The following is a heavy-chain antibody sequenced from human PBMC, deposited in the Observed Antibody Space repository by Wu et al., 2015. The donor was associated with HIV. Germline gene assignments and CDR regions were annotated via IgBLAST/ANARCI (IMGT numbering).Heavy chain of an antibody. CDR2: IKTSNGDT. J-gene: IGHJ4*02. CDR3: MRRTSRTGYAYYFDH. CDR1: GYTFTDHR. V-gene: IGHV1-2*02. Sequence: QVLLVQSGAELKKPGASVKVSCKTSGYTFTDHRIQWVRQAPGKGLEWMGWIKTSNGDTSYPQTFQGRVTMTRDTSTSTVYMELKRLTSDDTAVYFCMRRTSRTGYAYYFDHWGQGTLVTVSS. D-gene: IGHD3/OR15-3a*01.